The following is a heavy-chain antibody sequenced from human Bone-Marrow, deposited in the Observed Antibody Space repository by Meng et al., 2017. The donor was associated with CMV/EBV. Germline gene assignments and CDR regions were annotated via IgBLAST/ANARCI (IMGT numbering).Heavy chain of an antibody. CDR3: ARGRVVVGVGMDV. CDR1: GGSFSGYY. V-gene: IGHV4-34*01. D-gene: IGHD1-26*01. J-gene: IGHJ6*04. CDR2: INHSGST. Sequence: GSLRLSCAVYGGSFSGYYWSWIRQPPGKGLEWIGEINHSGSTNYNPSLKSRVTISVDTSKNQFSLKLSSVTAADTAVYYCARGRVVVGVGMDVWGEGTTVAASS.